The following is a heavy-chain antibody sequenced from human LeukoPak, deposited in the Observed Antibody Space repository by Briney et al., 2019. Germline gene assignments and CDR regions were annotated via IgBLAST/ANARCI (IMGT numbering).Heavy chain of an antibody. CDR3: EKDIRGVKRGNYYYGMDV. J-gene: IGHJ6*02. CDR1: GFTFDDYA. Sequence: GRSLRLSCAASGFTFDDYAMHWVRHAPGKGLEWVSGISWNSGSIGYADSVKGRFTISRDNAKNSLYLQMNSLRAEDTALYYCEKDIRGVKRGNYYYGMDVWGQGTTVTVSS. V-gene: IGHV3-9*01. CDR2: ISWNSGSI. D-gene: IGHD1-26*01.